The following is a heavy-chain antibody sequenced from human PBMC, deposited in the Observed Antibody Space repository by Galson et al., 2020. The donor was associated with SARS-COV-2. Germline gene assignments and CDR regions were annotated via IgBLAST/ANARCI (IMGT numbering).Heavy chain of an antibody. CDR2: INPSGVNT. CDR1: GNTFTNHY. V-gene: IGHV1-46*01. Sequence: ASVKVSCKASGNTFTNHYMHWVRQAPGQGLEWMGLINPSGVNTYYAQNFQGRVTMTRDTSTSTVHMELRSLRSEDTAVYYCARMTVAGPFDYWGQGTLVTVSS. CDR3: ARMTVAGPFDY. J-gene: IGHJ4*02. D-gene: IGHD6-19*01.